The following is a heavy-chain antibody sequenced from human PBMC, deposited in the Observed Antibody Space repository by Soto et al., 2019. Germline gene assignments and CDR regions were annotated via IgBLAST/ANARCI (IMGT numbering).Heavy chain of an antibody. CDR3: ARVGYHSSGYYLQH. CDR1: GGTFSSYA. Sequence: QVQLVQSGAEVKKPGSSVKVSCKASGGTFSSYAISWVRQAPGQGLEWMGGIIPIFGTANYPQKFQGRVTITADKAKSKAYMELSSLRCEDTAVYYCARVGYHSSGYYLQHWGQGTLVSVS. D-gene: IGHD3-22*01. J-gene: IGHJ1*01. CDR2: IIPIFGTA. V-gene: IGHV1-69*06.